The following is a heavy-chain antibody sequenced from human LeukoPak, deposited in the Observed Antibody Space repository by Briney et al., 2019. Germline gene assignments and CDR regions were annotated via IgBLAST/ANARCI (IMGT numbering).Heavy chain of an antibody. J-gene: IGHJ5*02. Sequence: SETLSLTYTVSGGSISSGGYYWSWIRQHPGKGLEWIGYIYCSGSTYYNPSLKSRVTISVDTSKNQFSLKLSSVTAADTAVYYCARLLVEDRWFDPWGQGTLVTVSS. CDR3: ARLLVEDRWFDP. D-gene: IGHD6-6*01. CDR1: GGSISSGGYY. V-gene: IGHV4-31*03. CDR2: IYCSGST.